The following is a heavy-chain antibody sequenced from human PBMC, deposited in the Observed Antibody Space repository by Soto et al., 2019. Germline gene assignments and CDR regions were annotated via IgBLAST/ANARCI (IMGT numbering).Heavy chain of an antibody. Sequence: QVQLQESGPGLVKPSQTLSLTCSVSGGSISSGYYYWGWMRQPPGKGLEWIGKVYYSGNTYYNPSPKRPLTRSLAPPKKQFALKVGSVSAGNTAVYYCASSSLYGMDVWGQGTTVTVSS. V-gene: IGHV4-30-4*01. J-gene: IGHJ6*02. CDR1: GGSISSGYYY. CDR2: VYYSGNT. CDR3: ASSSLYGMDV.